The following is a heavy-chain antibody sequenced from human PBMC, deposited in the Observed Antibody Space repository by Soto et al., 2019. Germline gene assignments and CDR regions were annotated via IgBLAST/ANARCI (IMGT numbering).Heavy chain of an antibody. CDR2: ISGSGGSI. D-gene: IGHD6-13*01. Sequence: EVQLLESGGGLVQPGGYLRLSCAASGFTFGIYAMSWYRQAPGKGLEWVSSISGSGGSIYYAHSVKGRFTISRDKTKNTLDLQMNSLRAEDTAVYHCARVAPEYSSTPRRFDFWGQGTLVTVSS. J-gene: IGHJ4*02. CDR1: GFTFGIYA. V-gene: IGHV3-23*01. CDR3: ARVAPEYSSTPRRFDF.